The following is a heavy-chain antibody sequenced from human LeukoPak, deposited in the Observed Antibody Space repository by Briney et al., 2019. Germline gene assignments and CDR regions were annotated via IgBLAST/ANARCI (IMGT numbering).Heavy chain of an antibody. V-gene: IGHV7-4-1*02. J-gene: IGHJ5*02. Sequence: GASVKVSCKASGYIFTTNSLVWVRQDPGQGLEWMGWINTNTGNPTYAQGFTGRFVFSLGTSVSTAYLQISSLKAEDSAVYYCARVAVSGTDWFDPWGQGTLVTVSS. D-gene: IGHD6-19*01. CDR3: ARVAVSGTDWFDP. CDR1: GYIFTTNS. CDR2: INTNTGNP.